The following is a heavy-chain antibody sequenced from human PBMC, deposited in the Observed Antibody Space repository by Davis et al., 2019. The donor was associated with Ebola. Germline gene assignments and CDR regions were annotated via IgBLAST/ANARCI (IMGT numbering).Heavy chain of an antibody. J-gene: IGHJ6*02. V-gene: IGHV3-48*02. Sequence: GESLKISCAGFAFSFDTYGMYWFRQPPGKGLEWVSYIGASDEGISYADSVKGRFTISRDNAKDSLYLHMNSLRDDDMAVYYCARRILGDSRGAVDVWGQGTTVTVSS. CDR1: AFSFDTYG. CDR3: ARRILGDSRGAVDV. D-gene: IGHD2-15*01. CDR2: IGASDEGI.